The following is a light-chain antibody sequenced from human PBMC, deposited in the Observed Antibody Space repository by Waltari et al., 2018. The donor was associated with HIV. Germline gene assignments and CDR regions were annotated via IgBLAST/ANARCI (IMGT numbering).Light chain of an antibody. CDR1: QSLLYNSNSKNY. CDR3: QQYYVVLRT. CDR2: WAS. Sequence: DIVMTQSPDSLAVSLGERATIHCKSSQSLLYNSNSKNYLAWYQQKPGQPPKLLIYWASTRESGVPDRFSGSGSGTDFTLTISSLQAEDVAVYYCQQYYVVLRTFGQGTKVEIK. J-gene: IGKJ1*01. V-gene: IGKV4-1*01.